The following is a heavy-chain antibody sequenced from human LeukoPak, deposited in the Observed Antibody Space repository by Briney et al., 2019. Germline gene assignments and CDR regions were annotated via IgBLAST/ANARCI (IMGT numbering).Heavy chain of an antibody. Sequence: GESLKISCKGSGYSFTSYWIGWVRQMPGKGLEWMGIMYPGDSDTRYSPSFQGQVTISADKSINTAYLQWSSLKALDTAMYYCARHPSYRSGWPLDYWGQGTLVTVSS. CDR3: ARHPSYRSGWPLDY. CDR1: GYSFTSYW. CDR2: MYPGDSDT. V-gene: IGHV5-51*01. D-gene: IGHD6-19*01. J-gene: IGHJ4*02.